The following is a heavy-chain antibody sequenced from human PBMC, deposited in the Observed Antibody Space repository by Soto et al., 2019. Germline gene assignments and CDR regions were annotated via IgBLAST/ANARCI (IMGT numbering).Heavy chain of an antibody. CDR2: IYYSGST. V-gene: IGHV4-39*01. Sequence: SETLSLTCTVSGGSISSSSYYWGWIRQPPGKGLEWIGSIYYSGSTYYNPSLKSRVTISVDTSKNQFSLKLSSVTAADTAVYYCARRSRRYGDFPLYYLDYWGQGTLVTVSS. CDR1: GGSISSSSYY. J-gene: IGHJ4*02. CDR3: ARRSRRYGDFPLYYLDY. D-gene: IGHD4-17*01.